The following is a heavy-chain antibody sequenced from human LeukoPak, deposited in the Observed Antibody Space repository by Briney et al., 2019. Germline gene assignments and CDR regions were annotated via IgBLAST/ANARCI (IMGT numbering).Heavy chain of an antibody. V-gene: IGHV3-30-3*01. Sequence: GGSLRLSCAASGFTFSSYAMHWVRQAPGKGLEWVAVISYDGSNKYYADSVKGRFTISRDNSKNTLYLQMSSLRAEDTAVYYCARSVDFDYWGQGTLVTVSS. D-gene: IGHD6-19*01. CDR2: ISYDGSNK. CDR1: GFTFSSYA. CDR3: ARSVDFDY. J-gene: IGHJ4*02.